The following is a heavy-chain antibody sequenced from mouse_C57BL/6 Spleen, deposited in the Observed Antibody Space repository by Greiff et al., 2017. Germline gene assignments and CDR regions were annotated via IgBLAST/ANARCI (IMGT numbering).Heavy chain of an antibody. V-gene: IGHV1-54*01. CDR2: INPGSGGT. CDR1: GYAFTNYL. Sequence: QVQLKQSGAELVRPGTSVKVSCKASGYAFTNYLIEWVKQRPGQGLEWIGVINPGSGGTNYNEKFKGKATLTADKSSSTAYMQLSSLTSEDSAVYFCASGYGDYRYFDYWGQGTTLTVSS. CDR3: ASGYGDYRYFDY. D-gene: IGHD2-13*01. J-gene: IGHJ2*01.